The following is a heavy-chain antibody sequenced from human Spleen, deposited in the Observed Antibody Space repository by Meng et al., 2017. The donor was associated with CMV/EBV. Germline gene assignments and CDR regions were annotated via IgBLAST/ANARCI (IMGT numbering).Heavy chain of an antibody. V-gene: IGHV3-30*02. CDR2: IRHDGSNK. Sequence: GESLKISCAASGFIFSNYGIHWVRQAPGKGLEWVALIRHDGSNKYYADSVKGRFTISRDNSKNTLYLQMNSLRAEDTAVYYCAKAVGATTKPYYFDYWGQGTLVTVSS. CDR1: GFIFSNYG. CDR3: AKAVGATTKPYYFDY. D-gene: IGHD1-26*01. J-gene: IGHJ4*02.